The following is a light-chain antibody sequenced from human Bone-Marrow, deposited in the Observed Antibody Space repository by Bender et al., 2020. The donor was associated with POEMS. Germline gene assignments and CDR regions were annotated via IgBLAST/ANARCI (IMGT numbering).Light chain of an antibody. V-gene: IGLV1-47*01. Sequence: QSVLTQPPAASGTPGQRVTISCSASESIIGTNYLAWYQHIAGTAPKLLIYRNDQRPSGVPDRFSASKSGTSASLAISGLRSEDEADYYCATWDDSLTGPVVFGGGTKLTVL. J-gene: IGLJ2*01. CDR3: ATWDDSLTGPVV. CDR1: ESIIGTNY. CDR2: RND.